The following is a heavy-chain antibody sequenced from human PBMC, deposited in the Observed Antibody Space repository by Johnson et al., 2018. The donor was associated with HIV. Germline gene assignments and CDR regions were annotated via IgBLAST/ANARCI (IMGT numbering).Heavy chain of an antibody. J-gene: IGHJ3*01. V-gene: IGHV3-33*08. CDR2: IWYDGSNK. Sequence: QMQLVESGGGLVQPGRSLRLSCAASGFTFSSYGMHWVRQAPGKGLEWVAVIWYDGSNKYYADSVKGRFTISRDNSENTLYLQMNSLKVEDTAVYYCASLSDDAFDFWGQGTMVIVSS. CDR1: GFTFSSYG. CDR3: ASLSDDAFDF.